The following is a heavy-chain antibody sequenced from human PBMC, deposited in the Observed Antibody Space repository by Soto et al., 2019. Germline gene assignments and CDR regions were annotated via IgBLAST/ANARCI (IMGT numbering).Heavy chain of an antibody. CDR1: GYTFTNSY. CDR2: INPSGAST. J-gene: IGHJ4*02. CDR3: VGDSSGYHLFDY. D-gene: IGHD3-22*01. Sequence: ASVKVSCKASGYTFTNSYIHWVRQAPGQGLEWMGIINPSGASTSYAQKFQGRVTMARYTSTSTVYMELSSLRSEDTAVYYCVGDSSGYHLFDYWGQGTLVTVSS. V-gene: IGHV1-46*01.